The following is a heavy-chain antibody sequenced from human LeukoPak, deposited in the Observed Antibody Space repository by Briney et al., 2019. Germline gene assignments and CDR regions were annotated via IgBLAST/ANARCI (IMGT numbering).Heavy chain of an antibody. CDR1: GFTFSDYI. D-gene: IGHD3-16*01. J-gene: IGHJ3*02. Sequence: GGSLRLSCAASGFTFSDYILDWVRQAPGRGLEWVGRIRRGANSYTTEYAAPVTGRFTISRDDSRNSLYLHMNSLKTEDTAVYHCSRDGGEGGNSAFDIWGQGTMVTVSA. CDR2: IRRGANSYTT. CDR3: SRDGGEGGNSAFDI. V-gene: IGHV3-72*01.